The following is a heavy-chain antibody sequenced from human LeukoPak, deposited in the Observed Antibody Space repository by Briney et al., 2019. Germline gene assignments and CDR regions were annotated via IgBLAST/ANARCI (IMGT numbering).Heavy chain of an antibody. Sequence: SQTLSLTCTVSGGSISSGNYYWSWIRQSAGKGLEWIGRVYSKGSTNHNPSLKSRVALSLDTSKNQFSLKLSSVTAADTAVYYCARGARLRLGELSLLDYFDYWGQGTLVTVSS. CDR1: GGSISSGNYY. CDR2: VYSKGST. D-gene: IGHD3-16*02. CDR3: ARGARLRLGELSLLDYFDY. V-gene: IGHV4-61*02. J-gene: IGHJ4*02.